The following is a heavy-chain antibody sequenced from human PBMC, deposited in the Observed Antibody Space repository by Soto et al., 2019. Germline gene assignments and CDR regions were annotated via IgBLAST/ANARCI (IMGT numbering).Heavy chain of an antibody. D-gene: IGHD5-12*01. CDR3: AKGLGYVDYYYGMDV. CDR2: ISWNSGSI. V-gene: IGHV3-9*01. J-gene: IGHJ6*02. CDR1: GFTFDDYA. Sequence: GGSLRLSCAASGFTFDDYAMHWVRQAPGKGLEWVSGISWNSGSIGYADSVKGRFTISRDNAKNSLYLQMNSLRAEDTALYYCAKGLGYVDYYYGMDVWGQGTTVTVSS.